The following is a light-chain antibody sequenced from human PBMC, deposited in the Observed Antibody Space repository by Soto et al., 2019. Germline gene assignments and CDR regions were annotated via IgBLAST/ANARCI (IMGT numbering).Light chain of an antibody. Sequence: DIQMTQSPSSLSVSVGDRVTITCRASQSITNYLNWYQQKPGKAPKLLVYAASSLQSGVPSRFSGNGSWTDFTLTISSLQPEDFASYYCQQSDSYPSPFGQGTKLEIK. V-gene: IGKV1-39*01. CDR1: QSITNY. CDR2: AAS. J-gene: IGKJ2*01. CDR3: QQSDSYPSP.